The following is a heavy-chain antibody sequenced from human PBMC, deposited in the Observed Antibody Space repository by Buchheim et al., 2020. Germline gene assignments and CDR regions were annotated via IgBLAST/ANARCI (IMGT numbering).Heavy chain of an antibody. D-gene: IGHD6-19*01. J-gene: IGHJ4*02. V-gene: IGHV3-48*01. Sequence: EVQLVESGGGLVQPGGSLRLSCAASGFTFSSYGMNWVRQAPGKGLEWVSYISSSSSTIYYADSVKGRFTIPRDNAKNSLYLQMNSLRAEDTAVYYCARDRSSGWYRAVDYWGQGTL. CDR2: ISSSSSTI. CDR3: ARDRSSGWYRAVDY. CDR1: GFTFSSYG.